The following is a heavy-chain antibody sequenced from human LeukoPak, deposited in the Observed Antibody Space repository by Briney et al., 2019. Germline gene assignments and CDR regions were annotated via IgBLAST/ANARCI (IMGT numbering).Heavy chain of an antibody. CDR2: IWYDGSNK. Sequence: GRSLRLSCAASGSTFSSYGMHWVRQAPGKGLEWVAVIWYDGSNKYYADSVKGRFTISRDNSKNTLYLQMNSLRAEDTAVYYCARDSLRWLRYYGMDVWGQGTTVTVSS. J-gene: IGHJ6*02. CDR3: ARDSLRWLRYYGMDV. V-gene: IGHV3-33*01. D-gene: IGHD3-22*01. CDR1: GSTFSSYG.